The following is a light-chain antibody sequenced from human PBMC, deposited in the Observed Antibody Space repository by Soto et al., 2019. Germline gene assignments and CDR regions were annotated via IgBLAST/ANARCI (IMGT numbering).Light chain of an antibody. CDR2: GAS. V-gene: IGKV3D-20*02. Sequence: EIVLTQSPGTLSLSPGEIATLYFSASERLSSVYLAWYQQRPGQPPRLLIYGASNRATGIPDRFSGSGSGTDFTLTISRLEPEDFAVYYCQQRSNWPPTFTFGPGTKVDIK. CDR3: QQRSNWPPTFT. J-gene: IGKJ3*01. CDR1: ERLSSVY.